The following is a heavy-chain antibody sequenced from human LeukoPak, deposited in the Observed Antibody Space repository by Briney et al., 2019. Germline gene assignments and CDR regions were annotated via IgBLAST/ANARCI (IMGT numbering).Heavy chain of an antibody. CDR3: ARGDFWSAYCDY. CDR1: GFSFSSYG. J-gene: IGHJ4*02. D-gene: IGHD3-3*01. V-gene: IGHV3-33*01. Sequence: GGSLRLSCAASGFSFSSYGMHWVRRAPGKGLEWVAVIWYDGSNKYYADSVKGRFTISRDNSKNTLYLQMNSLRAEDTAVYYCARGDFWSAYCDYWGQGTLVTVSS. CDR2: IWYDGSNK.